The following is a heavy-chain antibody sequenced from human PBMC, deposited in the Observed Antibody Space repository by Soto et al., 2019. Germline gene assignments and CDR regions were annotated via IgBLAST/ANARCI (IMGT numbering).Heavy chain of an antibody. D-gene: IGHD3-22*01. CDR2: ISAYNGNT. V-gene: IGHV1-18*01. Sequence: ASVKVSCKASGYTFTSYGISWVRQAPGQGLEWMGWISAYNGNTNYAQKLQGRVTMTTDTSTSTAYMELRSLRSDDTAVYYCARDPRWYYDSSGYSPNWFDPWGQGTLVTVSS. J-gene: IGHJ5*02. CDR1: GYTFTSYG. CDR3: ARDPRWYYDSSGYSPNWFDP.